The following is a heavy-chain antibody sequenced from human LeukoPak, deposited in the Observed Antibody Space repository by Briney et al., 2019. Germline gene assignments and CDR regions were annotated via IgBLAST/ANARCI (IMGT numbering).Heavy chain of an antibody. CDR3: ARDWWQTPNSTHFDY. J-gene: IGHJ4*02. V-gene: IGHV1-3*04. CDR1: GYTFTDYA. D-gene: IGHD2-15*01. CDR2: INTGNGNT. Sequence: ASVKVSCKTSGYTFTDYAIHWVRQAPGQRLEWMGWINTGNGNTRYSQKFQGRFTIARDTSASTAYMELSSLRSEDTAVYYCARDWWQTPNSTHFDYWGQGTLVTVSS.